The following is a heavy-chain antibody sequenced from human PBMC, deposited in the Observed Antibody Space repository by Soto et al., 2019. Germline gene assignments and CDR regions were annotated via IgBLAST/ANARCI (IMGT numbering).Heavy chain of an antibody. V-gene: IGHV1-18*04. CDR2: ISAYNGNT. J-gene: IGHJ4*02. D-gene: IGHD3-10*01. CDR1: GYTFTSYG. Sequence: QVQLVQSGAEVKKPGASVKVSCKASGYTFTSYGISWVRQAPGQGLEWMGWISAYNGNTNYAQKLQGRVTMTTDTSTSTAYMELRRLRSDDTAVYYCAVGGVTMVRGVIAEFDYWGQGTLVTVSS. CDR3: AVGGVTMVRGVIAEFDY.